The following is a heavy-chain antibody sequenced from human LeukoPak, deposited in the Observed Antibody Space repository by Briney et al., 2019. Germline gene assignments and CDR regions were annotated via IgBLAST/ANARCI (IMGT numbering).Heavy chain of an antibody. J-gene: IGHJ5*02. V-gene: IGHV1-2*02. Sequence: ASVKVSCKASGYTFTGYCMHWVLQAPGQGLEWMGWINPNSGGTNYAQKFQGRVTMTRDTSISTAYMELSRLRSDDTAVYYCARDSDCSSTSCPNWFDPWGQGTLVTVSS. CDR3: ARDSDCSSTSCPNWFDP. CDR2: INPNSGGT. D-gene: IGHD2-2*01. CDR1: GYTFTGYC.